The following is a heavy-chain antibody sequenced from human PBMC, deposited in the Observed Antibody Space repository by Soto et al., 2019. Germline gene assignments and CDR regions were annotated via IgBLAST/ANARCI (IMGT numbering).Heavy chain of an antibody. J-gene: IGHJ4*02. V-gene: IGHV3-23*01. CDR3: AKDSSEREWLLYDDY. CDR1: GFTFSSYA. D-gene: IGHD3-3*01. CDR2: ISGSGGST. Sequence: TGGSLRLSCAASGFTFSSYAMSWVRQAPGKGLEWVSAISGSGGSTYYADSVKGRFTISRDNSKNTLYLQMNSLRAEDTAVYYCAKDSSEREWLLYDDYWGQGTLVTVSS.